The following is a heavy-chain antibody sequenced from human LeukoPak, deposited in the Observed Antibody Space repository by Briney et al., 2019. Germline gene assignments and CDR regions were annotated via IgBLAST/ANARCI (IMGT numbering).Heavy chain of an antibody. J-gene: IGHJ4*02. Sequence: GGSLRLSCAASGFTFSTYTMHWVRQAPGKGLEWVAVISYDGSNKYYADSVKGRFTISRGNSKNTLYLQMNSLRAEDTAVYYCARDPKPSSGYPFYFDYWGQGTLVTVSS. CDR2: ISYDGSNK. CDR1: GFTFSTYT. D-gene: IGHD3-22*01. V-gene: IGHV3-30-3*01. CDR3: ARDPKPSSGYPFYFDY.